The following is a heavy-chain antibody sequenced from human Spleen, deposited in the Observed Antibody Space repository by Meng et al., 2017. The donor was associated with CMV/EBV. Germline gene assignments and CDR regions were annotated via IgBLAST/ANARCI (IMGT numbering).Heavy chain of an antibody. CDR1: GYTFTGYY. CDR3: ARLIWYDSSGYDY. V-gene: IGHV1-2*02. CDR2: INPNTGGT. Sequence: ASVKVSCKASGYTFTGYYIHWVRQAPGQGLEWMGWINPNTGGTNYAQKFQGRVTMTRDTSISTAYMELSRLRSDDSAVYYCARLIWYDSSGYDYWGQGTLVTVSS. D-gene: IGHD3-22*01. J-gene: IGHJ4*02.